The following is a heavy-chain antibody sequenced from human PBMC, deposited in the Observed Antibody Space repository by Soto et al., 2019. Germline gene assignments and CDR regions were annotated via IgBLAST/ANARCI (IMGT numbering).Heavy chain of an antibody. J-gene: IGHJ5*02. V-gene: IGHV4-31*03. CDR3: ARAKTTVTSFDP. Sequence: QVQLQESGPGLVKPSQTLSLTCTVSGFSISSGGYYWSWIRQYPGKGLEWIGNIYYSGTSYYNPSLKIRLTISVDTSDNQFSLRPSSLTAADTAVYFCARAKTTVTSFDPWGQGTLVTVSS. CDR2: IYYSGTS. CDR1: GFSISSGGYY. D-gene: IGHD4-4*01.